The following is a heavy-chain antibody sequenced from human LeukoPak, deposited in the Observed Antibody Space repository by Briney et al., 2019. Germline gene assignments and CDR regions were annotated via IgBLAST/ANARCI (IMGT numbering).Heavy chain of an antibody. CDR1: GFTFSSYA. D-gene: IGHD6-13*01. CDR3: ARGSEYSSSWPPTYYYYYYGMDV. V-gene: IGHV3-23*01. CDR2: ISGSGGST. J-gene: IGHJ6*02. Sequence: GGSLRLSCAASGFTFSSYAMSWVRQAPGKGLEWVSAISGSGGSTYYADSVKGRFTISRDNSKNTLYLQMNSLRAEDTAVYYCARGSEYSSSWPPTYYYYYYGMDVWGQGTTVTVSS.